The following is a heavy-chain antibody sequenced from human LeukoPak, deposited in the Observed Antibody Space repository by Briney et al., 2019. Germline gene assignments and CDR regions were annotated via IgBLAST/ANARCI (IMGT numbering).Heavy chain of an antibody. CDR1: GFTFSSYT. V-gene: IGHV3-30*04. Sequence: GGSLRLSCAASGFTFSSYTMNWVRQAPGKGLEWVAVISYDGSNKYYADSVKGRFTISRDNSKNTLYLQMNSLRAEDTAVYYCARDRVGATDYWGQGTLVTVSS. J-gene: IGHJ4*02. D-gene: IGHD1-26*01. CDR3: ARDRVGATDY. CDR2: ISYDGSNK.